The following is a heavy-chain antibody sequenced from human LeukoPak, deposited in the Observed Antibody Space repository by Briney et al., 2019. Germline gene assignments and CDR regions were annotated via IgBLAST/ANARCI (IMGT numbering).Heavy chain of an antibody. J-gene: IGHJ4*02. Sequence: GASLRLSCAASGFTFSDAWLNWVRQTPEKGLEWVARIKRQTEGRAKDYAAPVKGRFTISRDDSKSTVYLQMNSLEIEDTAVYYCSRNADHDWWGQGTLVTVSS. D-gene: IGHD1-14*01. CDR3: SRNADHDW. CDR2: IKRQTEGRAK. CDR1: GFTFSDAW. V-gene: IGHV3-15*01.